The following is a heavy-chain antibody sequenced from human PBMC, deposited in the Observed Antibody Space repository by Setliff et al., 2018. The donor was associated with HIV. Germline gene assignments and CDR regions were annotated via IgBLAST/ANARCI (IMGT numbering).Heavy chain of an antibody. CDR2: IDPSDSYT. D-gene: IGHD5-12*01. Sequence: GESLKISCKGSGYSFTTYWISWVRQMPGKGLEWMGRIDPSDSYTDYNPSFQGHVSISVDKSISTAYLQWSGLKASDTAIYYCARGYEMPEFSYGVDVWGQGTTVTVSS. V-gene: IGHV5-10-1*01. CDR1: GYSFTTYW. J-gene: IGHJ6*02. CDR3: ARGYEMPEFSYGVDV.